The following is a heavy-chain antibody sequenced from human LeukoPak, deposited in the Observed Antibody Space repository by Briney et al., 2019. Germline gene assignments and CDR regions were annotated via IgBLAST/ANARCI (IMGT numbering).Heavy chain of an antibody. Sequence: GGSLRLSCAASGFTFSSYDMHWVRQATGKGLEWVSAIGTAGDTYYPGSVKGRLTISRENAKNSLYLQMNSLRAGDTAVYYCARVSSGWYGFDYWGQGTLVTVSS. J-gene: IGHJ4*02. D-gene: IGHD6-19*01. V-gene: IGHV3-13*01. CDR3: ARVSSGWYGFDY. CDR2: IGTAGDT. CDR1: GFTFSSYD.